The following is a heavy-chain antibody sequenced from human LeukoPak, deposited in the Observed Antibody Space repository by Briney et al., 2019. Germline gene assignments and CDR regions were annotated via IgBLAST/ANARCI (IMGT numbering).Heavy chain of an antibody. CDR3: ARIIVGGTGIDY. CDR1: GFTVSSNY. V-gene: IGHV3-53*01. J-gene: IGHJ4*02. Sequence: GALRLSCAASGFTVSSNYMSWVRQAPGKGLEWVSVIYSGGSTYYADSVKGRFTISRDNDKNTLYLQMNSLRAEDTAVYYCARIIVGGTGIDYWGQGTLVSVSS. D-gene: IGHD1-26*01. CDR2: IYSGGST.